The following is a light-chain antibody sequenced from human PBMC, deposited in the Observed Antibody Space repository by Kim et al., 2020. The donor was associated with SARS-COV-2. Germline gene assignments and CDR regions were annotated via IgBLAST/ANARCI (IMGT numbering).Light chain of an antibody. CDR3: KQYNNRPPSA. V-gene: IGKV3-15*01. CDR2: GAS. J-gene: IGKJ5*01. Sequence: EIVMTQSPATLSVSPGERATLSCRASQSVSINLAWYQQKPGQAPRLLIYGASTRATGIPARFSGSGSGTEFTLTISSLQSEDFAVYYCKQYNNRPPSAFGQGTRLEIK. CDR1: QSVSIN.